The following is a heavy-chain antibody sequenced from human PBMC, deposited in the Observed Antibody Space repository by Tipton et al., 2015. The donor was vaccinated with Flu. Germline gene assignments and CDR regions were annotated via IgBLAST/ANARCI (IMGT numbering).Heavy chain of an antibody. V-gene: IGHV4-59*08. Sequence: TLSLTCTVSGSSMDNYFWSWIRQPPGKGLEWIGYIYYSGNTNYNPSLKSRVTISIDTSKNQFSLRLTSVTAADTAVYYCARKGNDYGDYVIGFDYWGQGTLVTVPS. CDR1: GSSMDNYF. CDR3: ARKGNDYGDYVIGFDY. J-gene: IGHJ4*02. D-gene: IGHD4-17*01. CDR2: IYYSGNT.